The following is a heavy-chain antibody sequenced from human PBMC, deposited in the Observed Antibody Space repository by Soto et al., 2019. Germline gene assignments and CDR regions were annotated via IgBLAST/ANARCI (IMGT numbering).Heavy chain of an antibody. D-gene: IGHD3-16*01. V-gene: IGHV3-30-3*01. Sequence: QVQLVESGGGVVQPGRSLRLSCAASGFTFSSYAMHWVRQAPGKGLEWVAVISYDGSNKYYADSVKGRFTISRDNSKNTLYLQMNSLRAEDTAAYYCARRRGGGVPFDYWGQGTLVTVSS. CDR2: ISYDGSNK. CDR3: ARRRGGGVPFDY. J-gene: IGHJ4*02. CDR1: GFTFSSYA.